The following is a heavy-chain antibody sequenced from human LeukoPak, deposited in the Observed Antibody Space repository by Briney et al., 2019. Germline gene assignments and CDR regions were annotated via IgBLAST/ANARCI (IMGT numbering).Heavy chain of an antibody. CDR1: GYTFTSYA. Sequence: ASVKVSCKASGYTFTSYAMNWVRQAPGQGLEWMGWINSNTGNPTYAQGFTGRFVFSLDTSVSTAYLQISSLKAEDTAVYYCAREADYYDSSGYGDFDYWGQGTLVTVSS. CDR2: INSNTGNP. D-gene: IGHD3-22*01. CDR3: AREADYYDSSGYGDFDY. V-gene: IGHV7-4-1*02. J-gene: IGHJ4*02.